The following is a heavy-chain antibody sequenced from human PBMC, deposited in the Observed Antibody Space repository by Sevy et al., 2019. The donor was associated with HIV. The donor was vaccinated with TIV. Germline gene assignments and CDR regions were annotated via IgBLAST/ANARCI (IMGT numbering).Heavy chain of an antibody. CDR2: INHSGST. CDR3: ARYCGGDCPYYFDY. Sequence: SETLSLTCAVYGGSFSGYYWSWIRQPPGKGLEWIGEINHSGSTNYNPSLKSRVTISVDTSKNQFSLKLSSVTAADTAVYYCARYCGGDCPYYFDYWGQGTLVTVSS. J-gene: IGHJ4*02. D-gene: IGHD2-21*01. CDR1: GGSFSGYY. V-gene: IGHV4-34*01.